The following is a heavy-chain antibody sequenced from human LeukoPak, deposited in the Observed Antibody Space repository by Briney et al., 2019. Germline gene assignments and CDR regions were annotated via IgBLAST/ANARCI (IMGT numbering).Heavy chain of an antibody. CDR3: AKDCSGGSCYSR. CDR2: ISSSGSII. CDR1: GFTFSGFY. D-gene: IGHD2-15*01. J-gene: IGHJ4*02. V-gene: IGHV3-11*01. Sequence: GGSLRLSCAASGFTFSGFYMTWIRQAPGKGLEWVSYISSSGSIIYYTDSVKGRFTISRDNAKNSLSLQMNSLRAEDTAVYYCAKDCSGGSCYSRWGQGTLVTVSS.